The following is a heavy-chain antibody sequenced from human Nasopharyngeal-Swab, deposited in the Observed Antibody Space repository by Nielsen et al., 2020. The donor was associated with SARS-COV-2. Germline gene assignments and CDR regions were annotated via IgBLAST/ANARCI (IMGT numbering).Heavy chain of an antibody. CDR2: INNRNVQT. CDR3: ARDLSLSYIHYTSGSSYYYGMDV. D-gene: IGHD3-10*01. Sequence: ASVQVSCKASGYIFITYAIHWVRQAPGQRLEWMGWINNRNVQTEYSQKLQGRVTITADESTSTAYMELSSLRSDDTAVYYCARDLSLSYIHYTSGSSYYYGMDVWGQGTTVTVSS. CDR1: GYIFITYA. V-gene: IGHV1-3*04. J-gene: IGHJ6*02.